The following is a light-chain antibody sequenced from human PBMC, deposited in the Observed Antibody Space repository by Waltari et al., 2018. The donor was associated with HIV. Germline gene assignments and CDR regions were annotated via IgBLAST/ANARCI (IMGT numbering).Light chain of an antibody. J-gene: IGLJ2*01. CDR2: GKN. Sequence: QSVMTQPASASGTPGQRVTIPCSGSRSNLGSNPVRWFQQLPRTAPRLLIYGKNQRPSGVPDRFSGSKSGTSASLAISGLQSEDEADYFCAAWDDSLNGPVFGGGTKLTVL. CDR1: RSNLGSNP. V-gene: IGLV1-44*01. CDR3: AAWDDSLNGPV.